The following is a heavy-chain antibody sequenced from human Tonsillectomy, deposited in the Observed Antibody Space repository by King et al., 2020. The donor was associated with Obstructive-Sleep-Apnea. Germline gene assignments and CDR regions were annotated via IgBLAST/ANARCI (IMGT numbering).Heavy chain of an antibody. CDR1: GFTFSTYG. CDR3: ARDGIFGIDY. J-gene: IGHJ4*02. V-gene: IGHV3-33*01. CDR2: IWSDGSNT. Sequence: VQLVESGGGVVQPGGSLRLSCAASGFTFSTYGLHWVRQAPGKGLEWVAFIWSDGSNTHYADSVKGRFTISRDTSKKTLYLQISSLRAEDTALYYCARDGIFGIDYWGQGVLVTVSS. D-gene: IGHD3-10*02.